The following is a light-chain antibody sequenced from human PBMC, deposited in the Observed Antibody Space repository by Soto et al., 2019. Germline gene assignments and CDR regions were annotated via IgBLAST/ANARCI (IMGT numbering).Light chain of an antibody. CDR3: QSYDISLSAVV. V-gene: IGLV1-40*01. CDR1: SSNIGARYD. J-gene: IGLJ2*01. Sequence: QLVLTQPPSVSGAPGQRVTISCTGSSSNIGARYDVHWYQQLPGTAPKLLIYGNNNRPSGVPDRFSGSKSGSSASLAITGLQPEDDADYYCQSYDISLSAVVFGGGTKVTVL. CDR2: GNN.